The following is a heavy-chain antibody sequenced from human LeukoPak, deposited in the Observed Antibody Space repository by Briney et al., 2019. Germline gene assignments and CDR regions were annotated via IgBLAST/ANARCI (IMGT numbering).Heavy chain of an antibody. CDR3: ARAPTVAGSYPTL. CDR1: GFTVSNNY. D-gene: IGHD3-10*01. V-gene: IGHV3-66*02. J-gene: IGHJ4*02. CDR2: IFGSGYNT. Sequence: PGGSLRLSCAASGFTVSNNYMSWVRQAPGKGLEWVSGIFGSGYNTYYADSVKGRFTISRDNSKNTLYLQMNSLRAEDTAVYYCARAPTVAGSYPTLWGQGTLVTVSS.